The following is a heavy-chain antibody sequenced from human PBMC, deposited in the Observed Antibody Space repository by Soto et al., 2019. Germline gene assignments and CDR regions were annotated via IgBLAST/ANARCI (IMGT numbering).Heavy chain of an antibody. Sequence: QVQLQQWGAGLLKPSETLSLTCAVYGGSFSGYYWSWIRQPPGKGLEWIGEINHSRSTNYNPSLKSRVTISVDTSKNQFSLKLSSVTAADTAVYYCASSRRGVTYYYYYGMDVWGQGTTVTVSS. CDR1: GGSFSGYY. V-gene: IGHV4-34*01. CDR3: ASSRRGVTYYYYYGMDV. D-gene: IGHD2-21*02. J-gene: IGHJ6*02. CDR2: INHSRST.